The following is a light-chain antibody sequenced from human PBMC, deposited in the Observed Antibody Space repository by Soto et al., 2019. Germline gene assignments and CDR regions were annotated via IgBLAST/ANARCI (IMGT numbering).Light chain of an antibody. J-gene: IGKJ2*01. V-gene: IGKV1-9*01. Sequence: DIQLTQSPSFLSASVGDRVTITCRASQGISNYLAWYQQKPGKAPKLLIYAASTLQSGVPSRFSGSGSGTEFTLTISSLQSEDFAVYYCQQYNNWPPYTFGQGTKLEIK. CDR2: AAS. CDR3: QQYNNWPPYT. CDR1: QGISNY.